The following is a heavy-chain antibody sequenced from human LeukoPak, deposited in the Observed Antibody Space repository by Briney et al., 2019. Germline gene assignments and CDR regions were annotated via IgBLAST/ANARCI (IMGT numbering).Heavy chain of an antibody. CDR2: INPNSGGT. D-gene: IGHD6-19*01. Sequence: ASVKVSCKASGYTFTGYYMHWARQAPGQGLEWMGWINPNSGGTNYAQKFQGRVTMTRDTSISTAYMELSRLRSDDTAVYYCARATGGGWYNWFDPWGQGTLVTVSS. CDR1: GYTFTGYY. CDR3: ARATGGGWYNWFDP. V-gene: IGHV1-2*02. J-gene: IGHJ5*02.